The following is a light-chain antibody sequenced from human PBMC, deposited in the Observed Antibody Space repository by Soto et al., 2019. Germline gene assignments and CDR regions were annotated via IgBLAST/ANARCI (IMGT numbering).Light chain of an antibody. V-gene: IGKV3-11*01. Sequence: EIVLTQSPATLSLSPGERATLSFRASQSVSSYLAWYQQKPGQAPRLLIYDASNRATGIPARFSGSGSGTDFTLTISSLEPEDFAVYYCQQRSNWPSFGGGTKVDIK. CDR3: QQRSNWPS. CDR2: DAS. CDR1: QSVSSY. J-gene: IGKJ4*01.